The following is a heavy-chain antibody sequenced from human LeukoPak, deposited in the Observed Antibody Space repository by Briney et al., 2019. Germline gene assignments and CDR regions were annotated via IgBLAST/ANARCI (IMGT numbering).Heavy chain of an antibody. CDR2: ISAYNGNT. D-gene: IGHD2-2*01. J-gene: IGHJ4*02. CDR1: GYTFTSYG. Sequence: ASVKVSCKASGYTFTSYGISWVRQAPGQGLEWMGWISAYNGNTNYAQKLQGRVTMTTDTSTSTAYMELRSLRSDDTAVYYCARGGYQLLAWLRGIGYYFDYWGQGTLVTVSS. V-gene: IGHV1-18*01. CDR3: ARGGYQLLAWLRGIGYYFDY.